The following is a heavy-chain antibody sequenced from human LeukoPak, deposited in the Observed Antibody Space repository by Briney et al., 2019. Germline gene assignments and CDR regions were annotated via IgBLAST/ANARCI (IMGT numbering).Heavy chain of an antibody. CDR3: ARPYKVVTNDYYYYYGMDV. CDR2: IIPIFGTA. J-gene: IGHJ6*02. D-gene: IGHD4-23*01. CDR1: GGTFSSYA. Sequence: SVKVSCKASGGTFSSYAISWVRQAPGQGLEWMGGIIPIFGTANYAQKFQGRVTITADESTSTAYMELSSLRSEDTAVYYCARPYKVVTNDYYYYYGMDVWGQGTTVTVSS. V-gene: IGHV1-69*13.